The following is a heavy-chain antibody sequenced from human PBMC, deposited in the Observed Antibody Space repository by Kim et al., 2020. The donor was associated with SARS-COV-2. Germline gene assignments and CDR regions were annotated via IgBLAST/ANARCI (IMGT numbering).Heavy chain of an antibody. CDR2: IYYSGST. CDR3: ARHEGQGYCSSTSCYTGYFQH. J-gene: IGHJ1*01. D-gene: IGHD2-2*02. Sequence: SETLSLTCTVSGGSISSSSYYWGWIRQPPGKGLEWIGSIYYSGSTYYNPSLKSRVTISVDTSKNQFSLKLSSVTAADTAVYYCARHEGQGYCSSTSCYTGYFQHWGQGTLVTVSS. V-gene: IGHV4-39*01. CDR1: GGSISSSSYY.